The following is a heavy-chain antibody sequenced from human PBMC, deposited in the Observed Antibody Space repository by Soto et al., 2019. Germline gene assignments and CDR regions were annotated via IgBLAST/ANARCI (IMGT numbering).Heavy chain of an antibody. V-gene: IGHV3-7*01. D-gene: IGHD4-17*01. Sequence: SGGSLRLSCAASGFTFSSYWMSWVRQAPGKGLEWVANIKQDGSEKYYVDSVKGRFTISRDNAKNSLYLQMNSLRAEDTAVYYCARVATVTTSALYYFDYWGQGTLVTVSS. CDR3: ARVATVTTSALYYFDY. CDR2: IKQDGSEK. J-gene: IGHJ4*02. CDR1: GFTFSSYW.